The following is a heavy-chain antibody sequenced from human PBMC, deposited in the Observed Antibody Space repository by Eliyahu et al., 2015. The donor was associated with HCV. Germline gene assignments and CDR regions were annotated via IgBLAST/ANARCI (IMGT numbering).Heavy chain of an antibody. V-gene: IGHV4-38-2*01. CDR3: ARCIAAAGQGWYFDL. D-gene: IGHD6-13*01. CDR1: GYSISSGYY. CDR2: IYHSGST. J-gene: IGHJ2*01. Sequence: QVQLQESGPGLVKPSETLSLTCAVSGYSISSGYYWGWIRQPPGKGLEWIGSIYHSGSTYYNPSLKSRVTISVDTSKNQFSLKLSSVTAADTAVYYCARCIAAAGQGWYFDLWGRGTLVTVSS.